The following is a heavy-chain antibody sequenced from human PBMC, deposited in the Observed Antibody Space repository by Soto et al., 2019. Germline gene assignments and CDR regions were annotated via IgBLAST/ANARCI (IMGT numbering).Heavy chain of an antibody. CDR3: ARGRTQSSPPYYYYGMDV. J-gene: IGHJ6*02. V-gene: IGHV4-4*02. CDR1: GGSISSSNW. Sequence: QVQLQESGPGLVKPSGTLSLTCAVSGGSISSSNWWSWVRQPPGKGLEWIGDIYHSGSTNYNPSLKSRVTISVAXXKXQXXLKLSSVTAADTAVYYCARGRTQSSPPYYYYGMDVWGQGTTVTVSS. D-gene: IGHD2-2*01. CDR2: IYHSGST.